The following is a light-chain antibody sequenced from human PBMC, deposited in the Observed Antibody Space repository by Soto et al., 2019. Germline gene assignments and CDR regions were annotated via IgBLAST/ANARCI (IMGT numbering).Light chain of an antibody. CDR2: GTS. CDR1: QSVSSSY. CDR3: QQYGSSPPVT. Sequence: EIVLTQSPGTLSLSPGERATLSCRASQSVSSSYLAWYQQKPGQAPRLLIYGTSGRATGIPDRFSGSGSVTYFTLTISRLEPEDFAVYYCQQYGSSPPVTFGQGTRLEIK. V-gene: IGKV3-20*01. J-gene: IGKJ5*01.